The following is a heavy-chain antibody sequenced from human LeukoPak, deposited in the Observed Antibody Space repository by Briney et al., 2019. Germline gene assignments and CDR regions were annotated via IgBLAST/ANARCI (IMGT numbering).Heavy chain of an antibody. Sequence: GGSLRLSCAASGFTFSSYAMHWVRQAPGKGLEYVSAISSNGGSTYYANSVKGRFTISRDNSKNTLYLQMGSLRAEDMAVYYCARSYCSSTSCHRIAIDYWGQGTLVTVSS. J-gene: IGHJ4*02. CDR1: GFTFSSYA. V-gene: IGHV3-64*01. D-gene: IGHD2-2*01. CDR2: ISSNGGST. CDR3: ARSYCSSTSCHRIAIDY.